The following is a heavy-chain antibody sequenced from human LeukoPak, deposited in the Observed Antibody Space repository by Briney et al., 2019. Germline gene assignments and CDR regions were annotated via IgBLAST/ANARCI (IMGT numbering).Heavy chain of an antibody. CDR2: MYYRGNT. CDR3: ASTNLGYCSGGSCRLVNKNFDY. J-gene: IGHJ4*02. CDR1: GGSISTITYY. Sequence: SSETLSLTCTVSGGSISTITYYWGWIRQPPGKGLEWVGHMYYRGNTFYNPSLKSRVTISVDTSKNQFSLKLRSVTAADTAVYYCASTNLGYCSGGSCRLVNKNFDYWGQGTLVTVSS. D-gene: IGHD2-15*01. V-gene: IGHV4-39*07.